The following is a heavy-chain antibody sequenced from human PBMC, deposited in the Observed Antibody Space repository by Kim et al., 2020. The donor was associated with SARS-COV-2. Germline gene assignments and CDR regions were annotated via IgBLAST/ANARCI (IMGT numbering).Heavy chain of an antibody. CDR3: ARGTYYYGSASYYSDYYGMDV. CDR2: IYYSGST. Sequence: SETLSLTCTASGGSISSYYWSWIRQSPGKGLEWIGYIYYSGSTNYNPSLKSRVTISVDTSKNQFSLKLSSVTAADTAVYYCARGTYYYGSASYYSDYYGMDVWGQGTTVTVSS. J-gene: IGHJ6*02. V-gene: IGHV4-59*01. D-gene: IGHD3-10*01. CDR1: GGSISSYY.